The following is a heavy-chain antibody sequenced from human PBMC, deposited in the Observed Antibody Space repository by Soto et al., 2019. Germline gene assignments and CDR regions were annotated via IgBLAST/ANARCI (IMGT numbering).Heavy chain of an antibody. Sequence: LSLTCTVSGDSINTGDYYWSWLRQPPRKGLEWIGYIYYTGSTYYNPSLKSQFTISIDTSKTQFSLKVNSVTAADTAAYYCARIPLLQGGWFDPWGQGTLVTVSS. V-gene: IGHV4-30-4*01. CDR3: ARIPLLQGGWFDP. CDR2: IYYTGST. CDR1: GDSINTGDYY. J-gene: IGHJ5*02. D-gene: IGHD1-26*01.